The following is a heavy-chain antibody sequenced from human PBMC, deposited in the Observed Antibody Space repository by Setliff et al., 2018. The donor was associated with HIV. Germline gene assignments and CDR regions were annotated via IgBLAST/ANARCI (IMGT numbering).Heavy chain of an antibody. V-gene: IGHV1-2*02. CDR1: GYTFTGYY. Sequence: GASVKVSCKASGYTFTGYYVHWVRQAPGQGLEWMGWINPNSGGTNYAQKFQGRVTMTGDTSISTVYMELSSLRSDDTAVYYCAREKRSSTWLYSSGGTVDYWGLGTLVTVSS. CDR3: AREKRSSTWLYSSGGTVDY. CDR2: INPNSGGT. J-gene: IGHJ4*02. D-gene: IGHD6-25*01.